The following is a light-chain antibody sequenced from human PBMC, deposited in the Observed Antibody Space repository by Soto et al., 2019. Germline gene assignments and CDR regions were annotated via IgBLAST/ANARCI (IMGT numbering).Light chain of an antibody. CDR2: DAS. CDR1: QSVSSY. J-gene: IGKJ1*01. CDR3: QQRSNWWT. V-gene: IGKV3-11*01. Sequence: ILFTQSPATPSFSPREKTTPSRRASQSVSSYLAWYQQKPGQAPRLLIYDASNRATGIPARFSGSGSGTDFTLTISSLEPEDFAVYYCQQRSNWWTFGQGTKV.